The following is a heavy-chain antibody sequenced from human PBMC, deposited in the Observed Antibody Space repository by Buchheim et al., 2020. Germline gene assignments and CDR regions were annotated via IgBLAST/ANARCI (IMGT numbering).Heavy chain of an antibody. CDR1: GFTFSSYW. CDR2: INHDGSAT. Sequence: EVQLVESGGGLVQPGGSLRLSCAASGFTFSSYWMTWVRQAPGKGLEWVANINHDGSATYYVDSLKGRFTISRDSAQSSLFLQMNSLRAGDTAVYYCARESPNSYVTSGWSDYWGQGTL. V-gene: IGHV3-7*01. D-gene: IGHD3-22*01. J-gene: IGHJ4*02. CDR3: ARESPNSYVTSGWSDY.